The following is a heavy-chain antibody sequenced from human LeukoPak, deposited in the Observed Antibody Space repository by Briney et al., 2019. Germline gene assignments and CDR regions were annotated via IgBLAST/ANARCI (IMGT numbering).Heavy chain of an antibody. V-gene: IGHV3-72*01. CDR1: GFILSDHY. D-gene: IGHD1-14*01. CDR2: TRSIAASYST. CDR3: VRRYPGDYFGS. Sequence: GGSLRLSCATSGFILSDHYMDWVRQAPGEGLEWVGRTRSIAASYSTEYAASAKGRFTISRDESKNSLYLQMNGLKTEDTAVYYCVRRYPGDYFGSWGQGTLVTVSS. J-gene: IGHJ4*02.